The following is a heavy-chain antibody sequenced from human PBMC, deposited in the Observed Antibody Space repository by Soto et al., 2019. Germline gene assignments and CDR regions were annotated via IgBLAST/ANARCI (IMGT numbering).Heavy chain of an antibody. CDR3: ANSQTMADAFDL. CDR1: GGAFSYYT. Sequence: QVQLVQSGAEVKQPGSSVKVSCKASGGAFSYYTITWVRQAPGQGLEWMGRIIPILGITNYAHKFQGRVTIAADTSTTTAYMELSSLRSDDTAVYYCANSQTMADAFDLWGQGTMVTVSS. V-gene: IGHV1-69*02. J-gene: IGHJ3*01. CDR2: IIPILGIT. D-gene: IGHD1-1*01.